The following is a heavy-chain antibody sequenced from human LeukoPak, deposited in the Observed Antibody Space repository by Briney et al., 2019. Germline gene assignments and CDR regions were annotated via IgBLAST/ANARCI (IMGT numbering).Heavy chain of an antibody. D-gene: IGHD3-10*02. CDR2: FDPEDGET. V-gene: IGHV1-24*01. CDR3: ATGYDRQWYFDL. J-gene: IGHJ2*01. Sequence: GFDPEDGETIYAQKFQGRVTMTEDTSTDTAYMELSSLRSEDTAVYYCATGYDRQWYFDLWGRGTLVTVSS.